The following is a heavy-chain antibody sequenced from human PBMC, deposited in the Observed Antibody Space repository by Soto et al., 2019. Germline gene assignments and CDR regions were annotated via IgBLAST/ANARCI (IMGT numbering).Heavy chain of an antibody. CDR3: AKDRLPYSYYGMDV. D-gene: IGHD4-17*01. V-gene: IGHV3-30*18. J-gene: IGHJ6*02. CDR1: GVTFSSYG. Sequence: GGSLGLSCAASGVTFSSYGMHWVGQGPGKGLEWVAVISYDGSNKYYADSVKGRFTISRDNSKNTLYLQMNSLRAEDTAVYYCAKDRLPYSYYGMDVWGQGTTVTVSS. CDR2: ISYDGSNK.